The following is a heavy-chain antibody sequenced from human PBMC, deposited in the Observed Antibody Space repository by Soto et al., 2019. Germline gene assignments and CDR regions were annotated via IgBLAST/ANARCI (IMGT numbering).Heavy chain of an antibody. CDR2: VTANGGST. V-gene: IGHV3-23*01. D-gene: IGHD2-21*02. Sequence: EVQLLESGGGFVQPGGSLRLSCAATGFTFSVYAMTWVRQAPGKGLEWVSAVTANGGSTSSADSVKGRFTISRDNSNNTLFMQMNSVRAEDTAVYYCASLGVGDWANYYYYYGMDVWGQGTTVTVSS. CDR3: ASLGVGDWANYYYYYGMDV. CDR1: GFTFSVYA. J-gene: IGHJ6*02.